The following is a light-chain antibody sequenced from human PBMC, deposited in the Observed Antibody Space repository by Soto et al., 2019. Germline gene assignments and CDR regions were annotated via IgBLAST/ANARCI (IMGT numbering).Light chain of an antibody. CDR2: GAS. CDR1: QSVSSSY. CDR3: QQYGSSPRT. J-gene: IGKJ1*01. Sequence: SPVEGAPHSCRASQSVSSSYLAWYQQKPGQAPRLLIYGASSRATGIPDRFSGSGSGTDFTLTISRLEPEDFAVYYCQQYGSSPRTFGQGTKVDIK. V-gene: IGKV3-20*01.